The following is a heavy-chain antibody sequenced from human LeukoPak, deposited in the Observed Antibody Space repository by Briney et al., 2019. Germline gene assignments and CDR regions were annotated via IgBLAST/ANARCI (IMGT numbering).Heavy chain of an antibody. Sequence: PSDTLSLTCTVSGGSISSGSYYWSWIRQPAGKGLEWIGRIYTSGSTNYNPSLKSRVTISVDTAKNQFSLKLSSVTAADTAVYYCARYGIAASNWLDPWGQGTLVTVSS. D-gene: IGHD6-25*01. CDR2: IYTSGST. J-gene: IGHJ5*02. V-gene: IGHV4-61*02. CDR1: GGSISSGSYY. CDR3: ARYGIAASNWLDP.